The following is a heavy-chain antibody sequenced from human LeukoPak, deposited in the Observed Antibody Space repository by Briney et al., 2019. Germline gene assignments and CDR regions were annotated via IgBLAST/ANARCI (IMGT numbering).Heavy chain of an antibody. J-gene: IGHJ4*02. CDR3: AGGGSGWYSDY. CDR1: GFTFSSYW. D-gene: IGHD6-19*01. V-gene: IGHV3-74*01. CDR2: INTDGSST. Sequence: PGGSLRLSCAASGFTFSSYWMHWVRQAPGKGLVWVSRINTDGSSTNYADSVKGRFTISRDNAKNTLYLQMNSLRAEDTAVYYCAGGGSGWYSDYWGQGTLVTVSS.